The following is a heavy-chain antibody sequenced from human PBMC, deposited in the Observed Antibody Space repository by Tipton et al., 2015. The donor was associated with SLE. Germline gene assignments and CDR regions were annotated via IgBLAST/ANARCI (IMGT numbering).Heavy chain of an antibody. V-gene: IGHV4-38-2*01. CDR3: AGAWQGYCSGGTCYVLDY. J-gene: IGHJ4*02. CDR1: GYSISSGYY. D-gene: IGHD2-15*01. CDR2: IYYSGGT. Sequence: GLVKPSETLSLTCAVSGYSISSGYYWGWGRQSPGKGLEWIGSIYYSGGTYYNPSLKSRVTISVDTSKNQFSLKLSSVAAADTAVYYCAGAWQGYCSGGTCYVLDYWGQGTLVTVSS.